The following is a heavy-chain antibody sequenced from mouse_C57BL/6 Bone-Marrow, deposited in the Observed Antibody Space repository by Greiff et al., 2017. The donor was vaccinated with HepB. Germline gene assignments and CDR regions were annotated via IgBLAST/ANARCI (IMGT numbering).Heavy chain of an antibody. CDR3: ARTYPPFAY. V-gene: IGHV5-17*01. J-gene: IGHJ3*01. Sequence: EVKVVESGGGLVKPGGSLKLSCAASGFTFSDYGMHWVRQAPEKGLEWVAYISSGSSTIYYADTVKGRFTISRDNAKNTLFLQMTILRSEDTAMYYCARTYPPFAYWGQGTLVTVSA. CDR2: ISSGSSTI. CDR1: GFTFSDYG.